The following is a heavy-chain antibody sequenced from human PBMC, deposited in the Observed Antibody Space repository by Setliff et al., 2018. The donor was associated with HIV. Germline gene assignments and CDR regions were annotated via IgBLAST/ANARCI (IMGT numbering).Heavy chain of an antibody. CDR1: GFTFSSYG. V-gene: IGHV3-30*03. CDR2: ISYDGTNK. J-gene: IGHJ6*03. D-gene: IGHD1-1*01. CDR3: ARTGKDWNDDLYHYYYMDV. Sequence: PGGSLRLSCAASGFTFSSYGMHWVRQAPGKGLEWVAVISYDGTNKYYADSVKGRFTISRDNSKNTLYLQMNSLSAEDTAVYHCARTGKDWNDDLYHYYYMDVWGKGTTVTVSS.